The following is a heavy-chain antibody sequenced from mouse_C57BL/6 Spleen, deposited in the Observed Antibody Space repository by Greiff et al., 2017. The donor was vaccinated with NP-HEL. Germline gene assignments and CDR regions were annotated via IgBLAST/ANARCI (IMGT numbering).Heavy chain of an antibody. CDR3: SIYGNYRYFDY. V-gene: IGHV1-78*01. CDR1: GYSFTDHT. D-gene: IGHD2-1*01. Sequence: QVHVKQSDAELVKPGASVKISCKVSGYSFTDHTINWMKQRPEQGLEWIGYIYPRDGSTKYNEKFKGKATLTADKSSSTAYMQINSLTSEDSAVYFCSIYGNYRYFDYWGQGTTLTVSS. CDR2: IYPRDGST. J-gene: IGHJ2*01.